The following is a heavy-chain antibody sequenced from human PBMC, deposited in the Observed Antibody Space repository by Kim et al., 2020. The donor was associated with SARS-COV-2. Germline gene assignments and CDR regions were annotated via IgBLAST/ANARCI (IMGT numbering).Heavy chain of an antibody. V-gene: IGHV4-59*01. CDR3: ARHYYDSTTGFFHFDH. Sequence: SETLSLTCTVSGVTISSYYWSWIRQPPGKRLEWIGSIYSSGNTDYNLSLNSRVTISVDTSNNHISLKLNFVTAADTAVYYCARHYYDSTTGFFHFDHWGRGALLTVFS. J-gene: IGHJ4*02. D-gene: IGHD3-22*01. CDR2: IYSSGNT. CDR1: GVTISSYY.